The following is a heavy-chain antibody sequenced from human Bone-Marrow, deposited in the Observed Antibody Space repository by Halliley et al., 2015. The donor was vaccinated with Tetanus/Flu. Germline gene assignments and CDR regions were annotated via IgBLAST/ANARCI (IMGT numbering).Heavy chain of an antibody. V-gene: IGHV5-51*01. D-gene: IGHD6-13*01. CDR1: GNSW. Sequence: QLVQSGAEVKKPGESLKISCKGSGNSWIGWVRQMPGRGLEWMGIIYLGDSDTTYSPSFEGQVTISADRSISTAYLQWSSLKASDSAMYYCARHSAAGKPGNNYYYYYGMDVWGQGTTVTVSS. J-gene: IGHJ6*02. CDR3: ARHSAAGKPGNNYYYYYGMDV. CDR2: IYLGDSDT.